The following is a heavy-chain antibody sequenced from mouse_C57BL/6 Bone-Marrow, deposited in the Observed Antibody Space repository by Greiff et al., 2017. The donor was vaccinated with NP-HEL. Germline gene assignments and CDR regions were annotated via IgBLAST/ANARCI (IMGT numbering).Heavy chain of an antibody. V-gene: IGHV1-69*01. Sequence: VQLQQPGAELVMPGASVKLSCKASGYTFTSYWMHWVKQRPGQGLEWIGEIDPSDSYTNYNQKFKGKSPLTVDKSSSTAYMQLSSLTSEDAAVYYCAREADYDFYWGQGTTLTVSS. CDR3: AREADYDFY. CDR2: IDPSDSYT. CDR1: GYTFTSYW. D-gene: IGHD2-4*01. J-gene: IGHJ2*01.